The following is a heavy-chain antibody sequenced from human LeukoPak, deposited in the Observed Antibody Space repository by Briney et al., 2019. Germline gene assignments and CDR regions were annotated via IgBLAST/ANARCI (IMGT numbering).Heavy chain of an antibody. D-gene: IGHD6-13*01. V-gene: IGHV4-4*09. CDR1: GGSISSYY. CDR2: IYASGST. CDR3: ARHGGYSSSATL. Sequence: PSETLSLTCTVSGGSISSYYWSWIRQPPGKGLEWIGYIYASGSTNYNPSLKSRVTISVDTSKNQLSLKLSSVTAADTAVYYCARHGGYSSSATLWGQGTLVTVSS. J-gene: IGHJ4*02.